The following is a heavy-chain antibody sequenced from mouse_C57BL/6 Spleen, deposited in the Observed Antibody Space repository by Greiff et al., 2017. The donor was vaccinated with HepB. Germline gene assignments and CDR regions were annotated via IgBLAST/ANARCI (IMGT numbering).Heavy chain of an antibody. J-gene: IGHJ1*03. CDR3: ARVGGYYGYFDV. V-gene: IGHV1-26*01. D-gene: IGHD1-1*02. Sequence: VQLQQSGPELVKPGASVKISCKASGYTFTDYYMNWVKQSHGKSLEWIGDINPNNGGTSYNQKFKGKATLTVDKSSSTAYMELRSLTSEDSAVYYCARVGGYYGYFDVWGTGTTVTVSS. CDR1: GYTFTDYY. CDR2: INPNNGGT.